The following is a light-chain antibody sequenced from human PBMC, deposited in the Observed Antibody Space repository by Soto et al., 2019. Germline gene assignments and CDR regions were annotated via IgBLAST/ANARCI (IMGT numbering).Light chain of an antibody. J-gene: IGKJ2*01. CDR3: QLYRRSPPDT. CDR2: GTS. V-gene: IGKV3-20*01. CDR1: QSVSSKY. Sequence: EIVLTQSPGTLSLSLGERATLSCRASQSVSSKYVAWYQQKPGQAPSLLIYGTSSRATGIPDRFSGSGTGTDISLAISILAPEDFTLYYCQLYRRSPPDTFGQGTKLEIQ.